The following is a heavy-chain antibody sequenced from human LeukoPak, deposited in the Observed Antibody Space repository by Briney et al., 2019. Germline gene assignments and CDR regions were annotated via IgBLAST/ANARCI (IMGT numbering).Heavy chain of an antibody. V-gene: IGHV3-23*01. CDR1: GFTFSSYG. CDR2: ISGSGDTT. J-gene: IGHJ6*03. CDR3: AKDTTAWWYHRAYMDV. Sequence: GGSLRLACAASGFTFSSYGMSWVRQAPGGGLEWVSAISGSGDTTYHADSVKGRFTISRDNSENRLSLQMDSLRAEDTAVYFCAKDTTAWWYHRAYMDVRGKGTTVTVSS. D-gene: IGHD2-15*01.